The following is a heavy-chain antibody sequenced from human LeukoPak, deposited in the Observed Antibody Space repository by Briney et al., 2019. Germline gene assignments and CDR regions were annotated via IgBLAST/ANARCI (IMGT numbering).Heavy chain of an antibody. V-gene: IGHV1-46*01. CDR3: ARELSSSSRLLDS. CDR2: INPSVGST. CDR1: GYTFTSYY. D-gene: IGHD6-6*01. J-gene: IGHJ4*02. Sequence: GASVKVSRKASGYTFTSYYMHWVRQAPGQGLEWMGIINPSVGSTSHAQKFQGRVTMTRDMPTSTVYMELSSLRSEDTAVYYCARELSSSSRLLDSWGQGTLVTVSS.